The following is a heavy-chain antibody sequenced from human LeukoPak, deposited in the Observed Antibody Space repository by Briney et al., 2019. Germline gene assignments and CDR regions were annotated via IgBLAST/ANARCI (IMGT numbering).Heavy chain of an antibody. V-gene: IGHV4-34*01. J-gene: IGHJ5*02. CDR1: GGSFSGYY. CDR3: ARGRREGSGWLGWFDP. D-gene: IGHD6-19*01. Sequence: SETLSLTCAVHGGSFSGYYWSWIRQPPGKGLEWIGEINHSGSTNYNPSLKSRVTISVDTSKNQFSLRLTSVTAADTAVYYCARGRREGSGWLGWFDPWGQGTLVTVSS. CDR2: INHSGST.